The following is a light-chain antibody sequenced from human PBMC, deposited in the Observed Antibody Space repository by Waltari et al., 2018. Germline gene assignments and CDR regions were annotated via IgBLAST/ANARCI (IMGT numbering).Light chain of an antibody. CDR2: AVF. Sequence: IQMTQSPSSLSASVGDTVTLTCRASQDINTWLTLYQQKPGKAPKVLIYAVFTLESGVPSRFSGSGYGTEVTLTITRLQPEDFATYYCQQASRFPFTFGPGTKLDIK. CDR3: QQASRFPFT. CDR1: QDINTW. V-gene: IGKV1-12*01. J-gene: IGKJ3*01.